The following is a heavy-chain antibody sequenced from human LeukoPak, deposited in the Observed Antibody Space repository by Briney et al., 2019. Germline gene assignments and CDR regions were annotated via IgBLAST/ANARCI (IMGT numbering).Heavy chain of an antibody. CDR3: ARSLGVGSYSGYYDY. J-gene: IGHJ4*02. D-gene: IGHD3-22*01. CDR1: GFTFSTYS. V-gene: IGHV3-48*01. Sequence: PGGSLRLSCAASGFTFSTYSMNWVRQAPGKGLEWVSYISLSSSPIYYADSVKGRFTISRDNAKNSLYLQMNSLRAEDTAVYYCARSLGVGSYSGYYDYWGQGTLVTVSS. CDR2: ISLSSSPI.